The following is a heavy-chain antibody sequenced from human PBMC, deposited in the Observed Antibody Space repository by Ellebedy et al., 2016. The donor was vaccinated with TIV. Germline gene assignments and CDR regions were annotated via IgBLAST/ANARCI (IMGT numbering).Heavy chain of an antibody. V-gene: IGHV1-3*01. CDR1: GYTFTSYV. Sequence: AASVKVSCKASGYTFTSYVMHWARQAPGQRLEWMGWIAAGIGNTKYSQRFQGRVTITWDTSASTAYMELSSLRSEDTAVYYCARDQISAPGALFDYWGQGNLVTVSS. CDR3: ARDQISAPGALFDY. J-gene: IGHJ4*02. D-gene: IGHD6-13*01. CDR2: IAAGIGNT.